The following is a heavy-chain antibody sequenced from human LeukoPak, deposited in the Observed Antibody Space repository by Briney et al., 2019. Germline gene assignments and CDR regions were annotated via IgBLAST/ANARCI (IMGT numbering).Heavy chain of an antibody. CDR3: ARDGEYGTGSYYRGSFDY. J-gene: IGHJ4*02. D-gene: IGHD3-10*01. CDR1: GYSFTAFY. V-gene: IGHV1-2*02. Sequence: ASVKVSCKASGYSFTAFYIHWVRQAPGQGLERMGWIHPRSGDTRYAQKFQGRVTMARDTSISTVYMDLSGLGSDDTAVYYCARDGEYGTGSYYRGSFDYWGQGILVTVSS. CDR2: IHPRSGDT.